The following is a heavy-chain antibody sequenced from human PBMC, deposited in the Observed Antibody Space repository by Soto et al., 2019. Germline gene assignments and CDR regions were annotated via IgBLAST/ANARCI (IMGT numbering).Heavy chain of an antibody. Sequence: GGSLRLSCAASGFPFNTYAMSWVRQAPGKGPEWVSAISESGDNAFYADSVQGRFTTSRDNSYNILYLQMNSLRAEDTALYFCAKGGYIYGLDPWGQGTLVTVSS. CDR3: AKGGYIYGLDP. CDR1: GFPFNTYA. J-gene: IGHJ5*02. V-gene: IGHV3-23*01. CDR2: ISESGDNA. D-gene: IGHD5-18*01.